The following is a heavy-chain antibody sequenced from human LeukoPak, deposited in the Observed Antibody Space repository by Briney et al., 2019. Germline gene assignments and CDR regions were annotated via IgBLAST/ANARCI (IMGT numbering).Heavy chain of an antibody. D-gene: IGHD2-15*01. CDR2: INGRGDST. CDR1: GFSFSTYT. CDR3: AKDLAYSFDY. J-gene: IGHJ4*02. Sequence: GGSLRLSRAASGFSFSTYTMNWVRQAPGKGLEWVSAINGRGDSTFYADSVKGQFTISRDNSKSTVYLQMSSLRAEDTAIYYCAKDLAYSFDYWGQGILVTVSS. V-gene: IGHV3-23*01.